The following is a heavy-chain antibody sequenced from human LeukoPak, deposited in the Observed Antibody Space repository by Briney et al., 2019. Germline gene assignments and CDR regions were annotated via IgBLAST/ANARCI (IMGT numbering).Heavy chain of an antibody. CDR2: IIPIFGTA. CDR3: ARDRLGSSLPGSY. Sequence: ASVKVSCKASGYTFTSYYMHWVRQAPGQGLEWMGGIIPIFGTANYAQKFQGRVTITADESTSTAYMELSSLRSEDTAVYYCARDRLGSSLPGSYWGQGTLVTVSS. J-gene: IGHJ4*02. CDR1: GYTFTSYY. V-gene: IGHV1-69*13. D-gene: IGHD6-6*01.